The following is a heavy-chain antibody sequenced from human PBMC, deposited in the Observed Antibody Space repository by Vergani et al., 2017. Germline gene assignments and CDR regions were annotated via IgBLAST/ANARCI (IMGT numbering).Heavy chain of an antibody. V-gene: IGHV4-30-4*08. J-gene: IGHJ4*02. CDR3: ARSLPSGSNSDY. D-gene: IGHD1-26*01. Sequence: QVQLPESGPGLVTPSQTLSLPCTVSGGSISSGDYYWSRIRQPPGKGLEWIGYIYYSGSTYYNPSLKSRVTISVETSKNQFSLKLSSVTAADTAVYYCARSLPSGSNSDYWGQGTLVTVSS. CDR1: GGSISSGDYY. CDR2: IYYSGST.